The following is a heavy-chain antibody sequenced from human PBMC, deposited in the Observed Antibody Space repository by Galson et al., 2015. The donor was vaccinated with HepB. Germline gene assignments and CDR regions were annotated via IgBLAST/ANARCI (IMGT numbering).Heavy chain of an antibody. CDR3: ARGVVVSGDAFDI. J-gene: IGHJ3*02. CDR2: IKQDGSEK. CDR1: GFTFSSYW. Sequence: SLRLSCAASGFTFSSYWMSWVRQAPGKGLEWVANIKQDGSEKYYVDSVKGRFTISRDNAKNSLYLQMNSLRAEDTAVYYCARGVVVSGDAFDIWGQGTMVTVSS. V-gene: IGHV3-7*03. D-gene: IGHD2-15*01.